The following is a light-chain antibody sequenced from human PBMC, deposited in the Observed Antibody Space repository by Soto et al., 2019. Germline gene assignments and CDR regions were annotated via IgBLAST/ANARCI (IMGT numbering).Light chain of an antibody. V-gene: IGKV3-20*01. Sequence: EIVLTQSPGTLSLSPGERATLSCRASQSVTSTYLAWYQQKPGQAPRLLIYGASSRATGIPDRFSGSGSGTDFTLNISRLEPADFAVYYCQQYGSSPWTFGQGTTVEIK. J-gene: IGKJ1*01. CDR1: QSVTSTY. CDR3: QQYGSSPWT. CDR2: GAS.